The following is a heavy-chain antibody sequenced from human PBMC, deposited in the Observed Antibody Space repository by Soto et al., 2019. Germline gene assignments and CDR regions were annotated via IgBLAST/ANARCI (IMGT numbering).Heavy chain of an antibody. Sequence: ASVKVSCKASVFTSSGISWVRQAPGQRLEWMGWISTHNGNTIYAQKFQGRVIMTMDTSTNTVYMELRSLRPDDTAVYLCAREGILGLFDAYDLWGQGTMVTVSS. D-gene: IGHD3-3*01. CDR2: ISTHNGNT. J-gene: IGHJ3*01. CDR3: AREGILGLFDAYDL. V-gene: IGHV1-18*04. CDR1: VFTSSG.